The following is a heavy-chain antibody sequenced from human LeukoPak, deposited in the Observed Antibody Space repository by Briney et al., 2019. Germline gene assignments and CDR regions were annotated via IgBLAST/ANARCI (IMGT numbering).Heavy chain of an antibody. J-gene: IGHJ4*02. CDR2: IHHSGST. V-gene: IGHV4-38-2*01. D-gene: IGHD6-13*01. CDR3: ARPYSSSWYYVY. CDR1: GYSISSGYY. Sequence: SETLSLTCAVSGYSISSGYYWGWIRQPPGKGLEWIGSIHHSGSTYYNPSLKSRVTISVDTSKNQFSLKLSSVTAADTAVYYCARPYSSSWYYVYWGQGTLVTVSS.